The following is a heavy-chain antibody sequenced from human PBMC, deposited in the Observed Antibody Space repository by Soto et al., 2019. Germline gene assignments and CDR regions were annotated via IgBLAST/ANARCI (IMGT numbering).Heavy chain of an antibody. D-gene: IGHD6-19*01. Sequence: QVQLVQSGAEVKKPGSSVKVSCKASGGTFSSYAISWVRQAPGQGLEWMGGIIPIFGTANYAQKFQGTVTITADEPTSTAYMELSSLRSEDTAVYYCARGEVGIAVAGGWFDPWGQGTLVTVSS. CDR1: GGTFSSYA. J-gene: IGHJ5*02. CDR2: IIPIFGTA. V-gene: IGHV1-69*12. CDR3: ARGEVGIAVAGGWFDP.